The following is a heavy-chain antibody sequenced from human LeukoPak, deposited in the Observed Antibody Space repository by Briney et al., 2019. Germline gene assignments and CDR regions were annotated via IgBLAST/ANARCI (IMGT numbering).Heavy chain of an antibody. V-gene: IGHV4-59*01. CDR2: IYYSGST. D-gene: IGHD3-22*01. J-gene: IGHJ2*01. CDR3: ARGVRKSDSNAGWYFDL. CDR1: GGSISSYY. Sequence: PSETLSLTCTVSGGSISSYYWSWIRQPPGKGLEWSGYIYYSGSTNYSPSLKSRVTISIDTSNNQFSLKLNSVTAADTAVYYCARGVRKSDSNAGWYFDLWGRGTLVTVSS.